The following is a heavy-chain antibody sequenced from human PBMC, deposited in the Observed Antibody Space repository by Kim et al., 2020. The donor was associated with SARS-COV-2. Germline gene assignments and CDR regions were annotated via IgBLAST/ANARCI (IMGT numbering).Heavy chain of an antibody. Sequence: GSLRLSCAASGFTFRHYGMHWVRQAPGKGLXXVALXXDDXSKKFYADSVKGRFAXXRDXXKNTXXLQXXSLRXGDTAXXFCAXXGMXXFHYXXMDVXXQGXXXTV. CDR1: GFTFRHYG. CDR2: XXDDXSKK. V-gene: IGHV3-30*03. D-gene: IGHD1-20*01. CDR3: AXXGMXXFHYXXMDV. J-gene: IGHJ6*02.